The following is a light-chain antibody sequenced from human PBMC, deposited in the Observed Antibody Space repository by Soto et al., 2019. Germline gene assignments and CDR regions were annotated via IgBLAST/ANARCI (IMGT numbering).Light chain of an antibody. CDR2: GVT. J-gene: IGLJ1*01. CDR3: FSHRGGDSHV. CDR1: SSDVGAYNY. V-gene: IGLV2-14*01. Sequence: LTQPASVSGSPGQSITISCTGTSSDVGAYNYVSWYQQYPGKAPKLMIYGVTNRPSGVSNRFSGSKTGNTASLTISGLQAEDEADYYCFSHRGGDSHVFGTGTKVTV.